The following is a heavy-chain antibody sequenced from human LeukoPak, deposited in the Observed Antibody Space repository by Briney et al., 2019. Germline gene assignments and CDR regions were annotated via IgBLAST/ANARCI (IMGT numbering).Heavy chain of an antibody. CDR2: INTDGGST. CDR1: GFTFGSYW. J-gene: IGHJ4*02. Sequence: GGSLRLSCAASGFTFGSYWMHWVRQPPGKGLVWVSRINTDGGSTTYADSVKGRFTISRDNAKNTLFLQMNSLRAEDTAVYYCTRGSSSTLGGYWGQGTLVTVSS. CDR3: TRGSSSTLGGY. V-gene: IGHV3-74*03. D-gene: IGHD2-2*01.